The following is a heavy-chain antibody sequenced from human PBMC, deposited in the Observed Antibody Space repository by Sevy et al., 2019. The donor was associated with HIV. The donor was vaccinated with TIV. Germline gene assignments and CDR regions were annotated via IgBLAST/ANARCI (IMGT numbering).Heavy chain of an antibody. J-gene: IGHJ4*02. CDR3: AKGGFTMVRGVFDY. V-gene: IGHV1-58*01. Sequence: ASVKVSCTASGIIFSNSAVQWVRQTRGPRLEWIGWIVVGSGVSNYAQKFQERVTISRDMSTRTAYMELSSLRSEDTAVYYCAKGGFTMVRGVFDYWGQGTLVTVSS. CDR1: GIIFSNSA. CDR2: IVVGSGVS. D-gene: IGHD3-10*01.